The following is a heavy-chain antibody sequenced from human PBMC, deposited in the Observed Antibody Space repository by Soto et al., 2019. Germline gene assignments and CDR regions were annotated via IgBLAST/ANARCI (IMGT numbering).Heavy chain of an antibody. CDR2: IYSGGST. CDR1: GFTVSSNY. Sequence: PGGSLRLSCAASGFTVSSNYMSWVRQAPGKGLEWVSVIYSGGSTYYADSVKGRFTISRDNSKNTLYLQMNSLRAEDTAVYYCARDGKDSSGYYYAFLYYWGQGTLVTVSS. J-gene: IGHJ4*02. CDR3: ARDGKDSSGYYYAFLYY. V-gene: IGHV3-53*01. D-gene: IGHD3-22*01.